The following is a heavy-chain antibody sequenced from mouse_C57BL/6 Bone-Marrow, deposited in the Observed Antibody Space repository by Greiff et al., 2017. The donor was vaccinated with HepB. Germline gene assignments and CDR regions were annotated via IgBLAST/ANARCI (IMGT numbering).Heavy chain of an antibody. J-gene: IGHJ4*01. Sequence: EVKLVESGGDLVKPGGSLKLSCAASGFTFSSYGMSWVRQTPDKRLEWVATISSGGSYTYYPDSVKGRFTISRDNAKNTLYLQMSSLKSEDTAMYYCARQGVKRGYYAIYYWGQGTSVTVSS. V-gene: IGHV5-6*02. CDR3: ARQGVKRGYYAIYY. CDR1: GFTFSSYG. CDR2: ISSGGSYT. D-gene: IGHD2-2*01.